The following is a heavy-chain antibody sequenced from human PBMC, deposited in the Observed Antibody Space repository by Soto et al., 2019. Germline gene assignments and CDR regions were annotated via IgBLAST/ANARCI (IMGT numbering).Heavy chain of an antibody. D-gene: IGHD3-3*01. CDR3: AKDSGRYDFYALAV. V-gene: IGHV3-9*01. CDR2: ISWNGDTM. Sequence: EVQLVQSGGGLVQPGRTLKLSCEASGFTFDDYAMHWVRQAPGKGLEWVSGISWNGDTMVYADSVRGRFTISRDNSKNVLYLEMTSLSREDTAMYYCAKDSGRYDFYALAVWGQGTTVSVSS. J-gene: IGHJ6*02. CDR1: GFTFDDYA.